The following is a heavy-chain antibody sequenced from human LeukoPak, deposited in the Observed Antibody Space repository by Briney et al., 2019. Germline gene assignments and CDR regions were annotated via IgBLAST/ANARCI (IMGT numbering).Heavy chain of an antibody. CDR2: IKSDGTTT. D-gene: IGHD3-22*01. CDR3: ARVPDSGDYLPFGH. V-gene: IGHV3-74*01. CDR1: GLPFSSYS. Sequence: GGPLRLSCAASGLPFSSYSKHWARAAPGKRLVCVSRIKSDGTTTDYADSVKGRFTISRDNAKNTLYLEMNSLRAEDTAVYYCARVPDSGDYLPFGHWGQGTLVTVSS. J-gene: IGHJ4*02.